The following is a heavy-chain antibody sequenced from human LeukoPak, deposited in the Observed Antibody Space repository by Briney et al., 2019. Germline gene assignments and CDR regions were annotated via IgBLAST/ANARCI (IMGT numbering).Heavy chain of an antibody. J-gene: IGHJ1*01. CDR1: GYTFRDHY. Sequence: ASVRVSCKASGYTFRDHYMHWVRQVPGQGPEWMGRINLHHGVTNYAQKFQGRVTMTHDGASNAYMDLSNLRPDDTAIYYCTIKILYSGVETPTDPEEFFQHWGQGTLITVSS. D-gene: IGHD5-24*01. CDR2: INLHHGVT. CDR3: TIKILYSGVETPTDPEEFFQH. V-gene: IGHV1-2*06.